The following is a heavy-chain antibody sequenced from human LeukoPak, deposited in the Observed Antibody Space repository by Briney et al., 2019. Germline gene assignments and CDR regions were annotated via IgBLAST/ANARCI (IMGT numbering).Heavy chain of an antibody. CDR2: ISGSGGII. CDR3: AKHRRSTLVTAYFDS. J-gene: IGHJ4*02. V-gene: IGHV3-23*01. D-gene: IGHD2-21*02. Sequence: GGSLRLSCAASGFTFSSYAMTWVRQAPGKGLEWVSVISGSGGIIYYADSVKGRFTISRDNSKNTLYLQMNSLRADDTAIYYCAKHRRSTLVTAYFDSWGQGTLVTVSS. CDR1: GFTFSSYA.